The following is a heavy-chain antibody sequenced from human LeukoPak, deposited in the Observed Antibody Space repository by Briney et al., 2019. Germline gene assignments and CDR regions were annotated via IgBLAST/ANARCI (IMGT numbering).Heavy chain of an antibody. CDR1: GGSFSGYY. Sequence: SETLSLTCAVYGGSFSGYYWSWIRQPPGKGLEWIGEINHSGSTNYNPSLKSRVTISVDTSKNQFSLKLSSVTAADTAVYYCARETGTFWGSYRYVSHWGQGTLVTVSS. J-gene: IGHJ4*02. CDR3: ARETGTFWGSYRYVSH. D-gene: IGHD3-16*02. CDR2: INHSGST. V-gene: IGHV4-34*01.